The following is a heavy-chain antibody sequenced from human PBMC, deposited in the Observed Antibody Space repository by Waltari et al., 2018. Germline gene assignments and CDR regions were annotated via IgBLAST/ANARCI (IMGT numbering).Heavy chain of an antibody. Sequence: QVQLQESGPGLVKPSETLSLSCTVSGYSISSGYFWDWVRQPPGNGMGWSAGIHRSVETYYSPSRKSRLTISVDTSRNQFSLNLSSVTASDTAVYYWARRPLSSPEEWGQGTLVIVSS. V-gene: IGHV4-38-2*02. CDR2: IHRSVET. CDR3: ARRPLSSPEE. D-gene: IGHD6-19*01. CDR1: GYSISSGYF. J-gene: IGHJ4*02.